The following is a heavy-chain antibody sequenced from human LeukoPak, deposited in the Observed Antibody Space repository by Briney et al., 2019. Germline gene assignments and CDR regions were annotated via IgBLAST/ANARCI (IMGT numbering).Heavy chain of an antibody. CDR2: ISSIGSFI. CDR1: GFTFSPYS. CDR3: ANSKDFWSGYPSH. D-gene: IGHD3-3*01. V-gene: IGHV3-21*04. Sequence: GGSLRLSCAASGFTFSPYSMNWVRQAPGKGLEWASSISSIGSFIYYAGSVKGRFTISRDNSKNTLYLQMNSLRAENTAVYYCANSKDFWSGYPSHWGQGTLVTVSS. J-gene: IGHJ4*02.